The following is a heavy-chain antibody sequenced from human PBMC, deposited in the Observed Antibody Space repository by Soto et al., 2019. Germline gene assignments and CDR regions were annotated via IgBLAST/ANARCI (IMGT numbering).Heavy chain of an antibody. J-gene: IGHJ4*02. Sequence: GGSLRLSCAASGFTFSSYAMHWVRQAPGKGLVWVSRISGSGDSKHYSDSLKGRFTISRDNSKNTLFLQMNSLRAEDTAVYYCARIPFDHVWGTDRYSPNFDYWGQGTQVTVSS. CDR3: ARIPFDHVWGTDRYSPNFDY. V-gene: IGHV3-23*01. CDR2: ISGSGDSK. CDR1: GFTFSSYA. D-gene: IGHD3-16*02.